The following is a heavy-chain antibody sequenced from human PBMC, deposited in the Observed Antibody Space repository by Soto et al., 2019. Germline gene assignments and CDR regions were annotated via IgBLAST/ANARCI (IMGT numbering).Heavy chain of an antibody. Sequence: SETLSLTCTVSGGSLSSSGYFWGWIRQPPGKGLEWIGSIYYTGTTYYNPSLKSRVTISVDTSKNQFSLKMSSLPAADTAVYYCARHASYYYDSSGSPEAHDTYADSWGQGTLVTVSS. CDR3: ARHASYYYDSSGSPEAHDTYADS. J-gene: IGHJ4*02. CDR1: GGSLSSSGYF. CDR2: IYYTGTT. D-gene: IGHD3-22*01. V-gene: IGHV4-39*01.